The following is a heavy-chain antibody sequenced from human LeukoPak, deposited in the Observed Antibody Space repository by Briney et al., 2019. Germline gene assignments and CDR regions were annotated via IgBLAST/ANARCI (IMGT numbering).Heavy chain of an antibody. Sequence: GSLGLSCAVSGFTVSDYYMTWVRQTPGKGLEWIGYIYYSGSTNYNPSLKSRVTISVDTSKNQFSLKLSSVTAADTAVYYCARVVGATVGVDYWGQGTLVTVSS. CDR3: ARVVGATVGVDY. D-gene: IGHD1-26*01. V-gene: IGHV4-59*02. CDR2: IYYSGST. CDR1: GFTVSDYY. J-gene: IGHJ4*02.